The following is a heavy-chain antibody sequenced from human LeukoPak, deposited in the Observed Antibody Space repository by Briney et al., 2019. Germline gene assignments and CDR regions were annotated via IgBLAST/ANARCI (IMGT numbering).Heavy chain of an antibody. Sequence: GGSLRLSCAASGFTFSSYGMHWVRQAPGKGLEWVAFIRYDGSNKYYADSVKGRFTISRDNSKNTLYLQMNSLRAEDTAVYYCARGAYYYDSSGYEYYYMDVWGKGTTVTISS. D-gene: IGHD3-22*01. CDR1: GFTFSSYG. CDR3: ARGAYYYDSSGYEYYYMDV. CDR2: IRYDGSNK. V-gene: IGHV3-30*02. J-gene: IGHJ6*03.